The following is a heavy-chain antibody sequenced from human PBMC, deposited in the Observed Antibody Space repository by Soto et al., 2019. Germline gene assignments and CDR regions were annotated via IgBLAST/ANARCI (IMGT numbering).Heavy chain of an antibody. J-gene: IGHJ5*01. V-gene: IGHV5-51*01. CDR1: GYSFPSYW. CDR3: ATILYPSDGSPKWIDS. CDR2: MSPADSDT. Sequence: GESLKISCKGSGYSFPSYWIGWVRQMPGKGLEWMGIMSPADSDTRYSPSLQGQVTISANRSISTAYLQWSSLKASDTAIYFCATILYPSDGSPKWIDSWALGTLVTVSS. D-gene: IGHD2-8*01.